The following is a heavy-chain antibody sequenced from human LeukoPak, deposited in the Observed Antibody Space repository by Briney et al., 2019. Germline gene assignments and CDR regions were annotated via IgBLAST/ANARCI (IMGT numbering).Heavy chain of an antibody. CDR2: INPNSGGT. CDR3: ARGGAPYDILTGYYSSNPSSNWFDP. D-gene: IGHD3-9*01. CDR1: GYTSTGYY. Sequence: ASVKVSCKASGYTSTGYYMHWVRQAPGQGLEWMGWINPNSGGTNYAQKFQGRVTMTRDTSISTAYMELSRLRSDDTAVYYCARGGAPYDILTGYYSSNPSSNWFDPWGQGTLVTVSS. J-gene: IGHJ5*02. V-gene: IGHV1-2*02.